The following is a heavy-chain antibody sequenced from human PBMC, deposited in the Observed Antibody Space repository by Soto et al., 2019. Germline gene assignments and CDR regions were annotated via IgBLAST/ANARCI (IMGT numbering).Heavy chain of an antibody. V-gene: IGHV1-18*01. Sequence: GASVKVSCKASGYTFTSYGISWVRQAPGQGLEWMGWISAYNGNTNYAQKLQGRVTMTTDTSTSTAYMELRSLRSDDTAVYYCVSALVADYYDSSGYGRDAFDIWGQGTMVTVSS. CDR2: ISAYNGNT. J-gene: IGHJ3*02. CDR1: GYTFTSYG. D-gene: IGHD3-22*01. CDR3: VSALVADYYDSSGYGRDAFDI.